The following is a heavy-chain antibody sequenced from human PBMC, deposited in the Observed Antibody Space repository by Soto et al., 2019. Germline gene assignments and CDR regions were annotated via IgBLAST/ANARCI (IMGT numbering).Heavy chain of an antibody. CDR3: ARTDIGNWLDP. CDR1: GDSISSSDDF. CDR2: VSYGGST. D-gene: IGHD3-9*01. Sequence: KSSETLSLACTVSGDSISSSDDFWGWIRQPPGKGLEWIGSVSYGGSTYSNPSLKSRVTISVDTSRNQSSLKLSSVTAADTAVYCCARTDIGNWLDPWGQGTLVTVSS. V-gene: IGHV4-39*01. J-gene: IGHJ5*02.